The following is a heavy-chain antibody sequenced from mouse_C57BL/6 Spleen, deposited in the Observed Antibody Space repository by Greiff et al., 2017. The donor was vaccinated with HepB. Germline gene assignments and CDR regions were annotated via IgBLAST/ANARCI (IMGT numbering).Heavy chain of an antibody. V-gene: IGHV1-15*01. CDR3: TRRGAITTVVPYYAMDY. Sequence: QVQLQQSGAELVRPGASVTLSCKASGYTFTDYEMHWVKQTPVHGLEWIGAIDPETGGTAYNQKFKGKAILTADKSSSTAYMELRSLTSEDSAVYYCTRRGAITTVVPYYAMDYWGPGTSVTVSS. D-gene: IGHD1-1*01. CDR1: GYTFTDYE. CDR2: IDPETGGT. J-gene: IGHJ4*01.